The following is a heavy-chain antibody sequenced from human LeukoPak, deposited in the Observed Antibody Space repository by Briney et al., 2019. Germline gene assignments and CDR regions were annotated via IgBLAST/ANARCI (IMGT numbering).Heavy chain of an antibody. D-gene: IGHD5-18*01. V-gene: IGHV4-59*08. J-gene: IGHJ4*02. CDR2: ISYSGST. CDR3: ARHVGPGYSYGFDN. CDR1: GGSISRHY. Sequence: PSETLSLTCTVSGGSISRHYWSWIRQAPGKGLEWIGYISYSGSTNYNPSLKSRVTISVDTSKNQFSLNLSSVTAADTAVFYCARHVGPGYSYGFDNWGQGTLVTVSS.